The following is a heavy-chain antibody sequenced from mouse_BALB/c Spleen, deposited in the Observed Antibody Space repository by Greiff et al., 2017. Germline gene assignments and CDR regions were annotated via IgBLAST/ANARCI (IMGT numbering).Heavy chain of an antibody. V-gene: IGHV5-12-2*01. Sequence: DVKLVESGGGLVQPGGSLKLSCAASGFTFSSYTMSWVRQTPEKRLEWVAYISNGGGSTYYPDTVKGRFTISRDNAKNTLYLQMSSLKSEDTAMYYCARHGPWFAYWGQGTLVTVSA. CDR2: ISNGGGST. CDR3: ARHGPWFAY. J-gene: IGHJ3*01. CDR1: GFTFSSYT.